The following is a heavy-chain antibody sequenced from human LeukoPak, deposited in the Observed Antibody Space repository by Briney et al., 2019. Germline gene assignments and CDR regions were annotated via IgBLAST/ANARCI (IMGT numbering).Heavy chain of an antibody. CDR1: GLTFSGSA. D-gene: IGHD2-21*02. CDR3: TSLIQMTAPAPDY. V-gene: IGHV3-73*01. J-gene: IGHJ4*02. CDR2: IRSNLNNYAT. Sequence: GGSLRLSCAASGLTFSGSAMHWVRQASGKGLEWVGRIRSNLNNYATAYAATVKGRFIISRDDSKNTAYLQTHSLKTEDTAVYYCTSLIQMTAPAPDYWGQGTLVTVSS.